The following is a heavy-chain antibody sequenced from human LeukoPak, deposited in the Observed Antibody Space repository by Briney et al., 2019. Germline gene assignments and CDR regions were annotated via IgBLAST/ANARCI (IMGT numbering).Heavy chain of an antibody. V-gene: IGHV3-30*04. Sequence: GGSLRLSCAASGFTFSDYAMHWVRQAPGKGLEWVAVISYDGSHKYYADSVKGRFTISRDNSKNTLYLQMNSLRPEDTAVYYCARDLYCSGGSCYSGVFYWGQGTLVTVSS. J-gene: IGHJ4*02. CDR1: GFTFSDYA. D-gene: IGHD2-15*01. CDR2: ISYDGSHK. CDR3: ARDLYCSGGSCYSGVFY.